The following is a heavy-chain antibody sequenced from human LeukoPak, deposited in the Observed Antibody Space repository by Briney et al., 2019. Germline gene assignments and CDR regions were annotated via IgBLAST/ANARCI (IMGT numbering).Heavy chain of an antibody. CDR3: AKNYRPGKACYDH. D-gene: IGHD1-14*01. CDR2: LSGDSAYV. CDR1: GFTFNNNA. Sequence: PGGSLGLSCAASGFTFNNNATTWVRQAPGKGLEWVSALSGDSAYVYYADSVKGRFTTSRDNSRNTLYLQMNSLRAEDTAVYYCAKNYRPGKACYDHWGQGTLVTVSS. V-gene: IGHV3-23*01. J-gene: IGHJ4*02.